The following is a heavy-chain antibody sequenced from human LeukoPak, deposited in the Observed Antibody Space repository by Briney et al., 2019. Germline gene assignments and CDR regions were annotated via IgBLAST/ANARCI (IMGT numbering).Heavy chain of an antibody. Sequence: GGSLRLSCAASGFNFSSAWMTWVHQAPGKGLEWVGRIKSKTDGGTADYAAPVKGRFTISRDDSKNTLYLQMNSLKTEDTAVYYCTTHGNYYRHFDSWGQGTLVTVSS. CDR1: GFNFSSAW. D-gene: IGHD1-26*01. V-gene: IGHV3-15*07. CDR2: IKSKTDGGTA. J-gene: IGHJ4*02. CDR3: TTHGNYYRHFDS.